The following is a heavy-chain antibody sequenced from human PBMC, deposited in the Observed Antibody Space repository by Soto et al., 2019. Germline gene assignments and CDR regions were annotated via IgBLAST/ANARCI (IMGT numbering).Heavy chain of an antibody. V-gene: IGHV3-30*18. CDR3: AKDGEMGATHVDY. CDR2: ISYDGSNK. D-gene: IGHD1-26*01. J-gene: IGHJ4*02. CDR1: GFTFSSYG. Sequence: QVQLVESGGGVVQPGRSLRLSCAASGFTFSSYGMHWVRQAPGKGLEWVAVISYDGSNKYYADSVKGRFTISRDNSKNTLYLQMNSLRAEDTAVYYCAKDGEMGATHVDYWGQGTLVTVSS.